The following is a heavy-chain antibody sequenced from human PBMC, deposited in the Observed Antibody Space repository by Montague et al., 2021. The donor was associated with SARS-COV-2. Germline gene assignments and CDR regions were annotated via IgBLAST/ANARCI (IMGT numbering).Heavy chain of an antibody. J-gene: IGHJ4*02. Sequence: SETLSLTCTVSGGSFSSDNYFWGWIRQPPGKGLEWVGSIYYSGGTFYNSSLKSRVTISVDTSRNQFSLKLISVAAADAAVYYCARHCGIAAAGNGGQGTLVTVSS. V-gene: IGHV4-39*01. CDR3: ARHCGIAAAGN. CDR2: IYYSGGT. D-gene: IGHD6-13*01. CDR1: GGSFSSDNYF.